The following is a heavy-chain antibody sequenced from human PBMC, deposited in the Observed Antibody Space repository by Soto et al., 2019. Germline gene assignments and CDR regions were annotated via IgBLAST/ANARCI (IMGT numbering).Heavy chain of an antibody. D-gene: IGHD5-18*01. V-gene: IGHV1-8*01. J-gene: IGHJ6*02. CDR3: ARVGRIQLWFSNYYYGMDV. CDR1: GYTFTSYD. Sequence: SVKVSCEASGYTFTSYDINWVRQATVQGLEWMGWMNPNSGNTGYAQKFQGRVTMTRNTSISTAYMELSSLRSEDTAVYYCARVGRIQLWFSNYYYGMDVWGQGTTVTVSS. CDR2: MNPNSGNT.